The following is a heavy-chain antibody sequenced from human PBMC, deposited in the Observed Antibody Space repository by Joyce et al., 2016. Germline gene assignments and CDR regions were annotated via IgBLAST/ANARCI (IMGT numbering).Heavy chain of an antibody. CDR3: ARAFGDY. Sequence: VQLVESGGGLVQPGGSQRLPCVASGFTFSSYWMGWFRQAPGKGLEWVATIKPDGSEKFYVDSVKGRFTISRDNAKDSLSLQMNSLRAEDTAVYYCARAFGDYWGQGVLVTVSS. CDR2: IKPDGSEK. J-gene: IGHJ4*02. V-gene: IGHV3-7*04. CDR1: GFTFSSYW. D-gene: IGHD3-10*01.